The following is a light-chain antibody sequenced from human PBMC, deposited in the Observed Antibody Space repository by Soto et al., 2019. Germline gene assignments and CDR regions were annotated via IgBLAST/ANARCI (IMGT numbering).Light chain of an antibody. CDR3: QQSFSSPQWT. Sequence: DIQMTQSPSSLSASVGDSVTITCRASQNIKTYLNWYQQKPGKAPNLLIYAASSLHSGVPSRFSGSGSGTDFTLTISSLQPEDFAKYYCQQSFSSPQWTLGHGTKVDIK. J-gene: IGKJ1*01. CDR2: AAS. V-gene: IGKV1-39*01. CDR1: QNIKTY.